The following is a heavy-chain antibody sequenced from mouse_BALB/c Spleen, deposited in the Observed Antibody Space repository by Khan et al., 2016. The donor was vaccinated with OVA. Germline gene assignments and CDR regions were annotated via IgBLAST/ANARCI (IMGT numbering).Heavy chain of an antibody. CDR2: IWGDGST. CDR1: GFSLTSYG. CDR3: AKAFLLSHFDV. D-gene: IGHD1-1*01. Sequence: QVQLKESGPGLVAPSQSLSITCTVSGFSLTSYGVSWVRQPPGKGLEWLGVIWGDGSTNYHSALISRLNFNKDNSKSQVFLKLNSLQTDDTATYXCAKAFLLSHFDVWGAGTTVTVSS. V-gene: IGHV2-3*01. J-gene: IGHJ1*01.